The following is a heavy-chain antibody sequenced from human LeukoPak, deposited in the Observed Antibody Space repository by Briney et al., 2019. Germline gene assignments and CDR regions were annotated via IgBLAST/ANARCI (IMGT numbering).Heavy chain of an antibody. Sequence: PGGSLRLSCAASGFTFTTDPMHWVRQTPGKGLEWLGVLSYDGTDWYYADSVRGRFTISRDNSKKTLYLQMNSLTREDTAVYYCARGTPAVAGIDYWGLGILVTVSS. CDR3: ARGTPAVAGIDY. D-gene: IGHD6-19*01. CDR1: GFTFTTDP. J-gene: IGHJ4*02. V-gene: IGHV3-30*04. CDR2: LSYDGTDW.